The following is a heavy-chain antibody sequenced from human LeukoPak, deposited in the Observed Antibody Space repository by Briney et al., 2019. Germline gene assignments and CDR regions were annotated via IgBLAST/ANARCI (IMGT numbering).Heavy chain of an antibody. CDR3: ASGQYYDLWSGYYVD. V-gene: IGHV4-59*01. CDR2: IYYSGST. CDR1: GGSTSSYY. J-gene: IGHJ4*02. Sequence: PSETLSLTCTVSGGSTSSYYWTWIRQPPGKGLEWIGYIYYSGSTNYNPSLKSRVTMSVDTSKNQFSLKLISVTAADTAVYYCASGQYYDLWSGYYVDWGQGTLVTVSA. D-gene: IGHD3-3*01.